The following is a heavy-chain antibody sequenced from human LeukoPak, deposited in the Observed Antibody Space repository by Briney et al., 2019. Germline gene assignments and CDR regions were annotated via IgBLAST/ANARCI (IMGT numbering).Heavy chain of an antibody. CDR3: ARVQLWPHYYFDH. D-gene: IGHD5-18*01. Sequence: PSETLSLTCTVSGYSISSDYYSGLLRPPPRKGLGWIGIIYHSGSTYYTPSLKRRVTISEDTSKNQFFLKLSFVTAANPAVYYCARVQLWPHYYFDHWGQGTLVTVSS. J-gene: IGHJ4*02. CDR2: IYHSGST. V-gene: IGHV4-38-2*02. CDR1: GYSISSDYY.